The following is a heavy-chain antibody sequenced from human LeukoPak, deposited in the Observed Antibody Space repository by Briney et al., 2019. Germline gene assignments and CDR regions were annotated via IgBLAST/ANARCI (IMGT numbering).Heavy chain of an antibody. CDR3: AAVPLDYGDYEDFDY. V-gene: IGHV1-2*02. J-gene: IGHJ4*02. D-gene: IGHD4-17*01. CDR2: INPNSGGT. CDR1: GYTFTGYY. Sequence: ASVKVSCKASGYTFTGYYMHWVRQAPGQGLEWMGWINPNSGGTNYAQKFQGRVTMTRDTSISTAYMELSSLRSEDTAVYYCAAVPLDYGDYEDFDYWGQGTLVTVSS.